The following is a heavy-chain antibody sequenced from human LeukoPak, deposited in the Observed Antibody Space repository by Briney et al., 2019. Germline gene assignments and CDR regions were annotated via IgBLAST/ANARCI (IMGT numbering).Heavy chain of an antibody. CDR2: MYYIGST. Sequence: PSETLSLTCTVSGGSISSHYWSWIRQPPGKGLEWIGYMYYIGSTNYNPSLKSQVTMSVDTSKNQFSLKLSSVTAADTAVYYCARLAIVGATTFDYWGQGTLVTVSS. D-gene: IGHD1-26*01. CDR3: ARLAIVGATTFDY. CDR1: GGSISSHY. J-gene: IGHJ4*02. V-gene: IGHV4-59*08.